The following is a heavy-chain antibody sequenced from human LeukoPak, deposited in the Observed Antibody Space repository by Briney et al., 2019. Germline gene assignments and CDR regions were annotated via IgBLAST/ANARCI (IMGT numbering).Heavy chain of an antibody. J-gene: IGHJ6*02. CDR1: GDSVSSKSAA. Sequence: SQTLSLTCAISGDSVSSKSAAWNWIGQSPSRGLEWLGRTYYRSKWYNEYADSLKSRIIINPDTSKNQFSLQLSSVNTEDTAVYYCTRGFLRHGMDVWGQGTTVTVSS. CDR3: TRGFLRHGMDV. CDR2: TYYRSKWYN. D-gene: IGHD3-10*01. V-gene: IGHV6-1*01.